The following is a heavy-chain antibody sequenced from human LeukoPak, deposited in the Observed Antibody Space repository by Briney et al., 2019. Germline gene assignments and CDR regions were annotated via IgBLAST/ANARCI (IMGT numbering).Heavy chain of an antibody. J-gene: IGHJ5*02. D-gene: IGHD3-16*02. CDR3: ARGRRYDYVWGRYRYTGYVPWFDP. Sequence: ASVKVSCKASGYTFTSYYMHWVRQAPGQGLEWMGIINPSGGSTSYAQKFQGRVTMTRDTSTSTVYMELSSLRSEDTAVYYCARGRRYDYVWGRYRYTGYVPWFDPWGQGTLVTVSS. V-gene: IGHV1-46*01. CDR2: INPSGGST. CDR1: GYTFTSYY.